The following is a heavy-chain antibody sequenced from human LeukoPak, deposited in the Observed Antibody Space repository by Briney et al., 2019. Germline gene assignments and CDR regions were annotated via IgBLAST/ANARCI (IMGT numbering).Heavy chain of an antibody. Sequence: PGGSLRLSCAASGFTVSSNYMSWVRQAPGKGLEWVSVILSGGTTSYAGSVRGRFAISRDNSKNTLYLQMNSLRAEDTAVYYCAREIGPDSSGYNNAFDIWGQGTMVTVSS. CDR2: ILSGGTT. CDR3: AREIGPDSSGYNNAFDI. J-gene: IGHJ3*02. D-gene: IGHD3-22*01. CDR1: GFTVSSNY. V-gene: IGHV3-66*01.